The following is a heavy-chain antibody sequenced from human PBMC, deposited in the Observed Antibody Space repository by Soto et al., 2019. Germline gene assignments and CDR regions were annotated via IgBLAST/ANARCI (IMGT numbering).Heavy chain of an antibody. V-gene: IGHV3-23*01. CDR1: EFTFSNYA. CDR2: ISGSGGST. D-gene: IGHD2-2*01. CDR3: ARDACSSSSCYGDFYYMDV. Sequence: PGGSLRLSCAASEFTFSNYAMSWVRQAPGKGLDWVSGISGSGGSTYYGDSVKGRFTISRDNSKNTLYLQMNSLRAEDTAVYYCARDACSSSSCYGDFYYMDVWGKGTTVTVSS. J-gene: IGHJ6*03.